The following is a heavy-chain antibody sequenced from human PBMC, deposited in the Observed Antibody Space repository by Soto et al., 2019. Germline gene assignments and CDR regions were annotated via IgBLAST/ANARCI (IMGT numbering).Heavy chain of an antibody. J-gene: IGHJ4*02. CDR1: GYTFTSYG. Sequence: ASVKVSCKASGYTFTSYGISWVRQAPGQGLEWMGWISAYNGNTNYAQKLQGRVTMTTDTSTSTAYMELRSLRSEDSAVYYCARGTHCSSTSCPYYFDYWGQGTLVTVSS. CDR2: ISAYNGNT. CDR3: ARGTHCSSTSCPYYFDY. V-gene: IGHV1-18*01. D-gene: IGHD2-2*01.